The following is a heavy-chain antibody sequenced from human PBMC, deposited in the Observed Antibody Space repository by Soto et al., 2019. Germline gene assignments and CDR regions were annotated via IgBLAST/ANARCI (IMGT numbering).Heavy chain of an antibody. J-gene: IGHJ5*02. D-gene: IGHD3-10*01. V-gene: IGHV4-31*03. CDR2: IYYSGST. CDR3: ARTGLGSVGFWFDP. Sequence: QVQLQESGPGLVKPSQTLSLTCTVSGGSISSGGYYWSWIRQHPGKGLQWIGYIYYSGSTYYNPSLKSRVTISVDTSKNQFSLKLSSVTAADTAVYYCARTGLGSVGFWFDPWGQGTLVTVSS. CDR1: GGSISSGGYY.